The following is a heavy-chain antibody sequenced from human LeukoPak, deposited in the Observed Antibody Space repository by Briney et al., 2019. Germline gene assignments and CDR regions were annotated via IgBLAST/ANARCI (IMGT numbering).Heavy chain of an antibody. V-gene: IGHV3-23*01. CDR3: ARWDDYGYFDY. J-gene: IGHJ4*02. D-gene: IGHD4-17*01. Sequence: GGSLRLSCAASGFTFSSCAMSWVRQAPGKGLEWVSTMSGNGGSTYYADSVKGRFTISRDNSKNTLYLQMNSLRAEDTAVYYCARWDDYGYFDYWGQGTLVTVSP. CDR1: GFTFSSCA. CDR2: MSGNGGST.